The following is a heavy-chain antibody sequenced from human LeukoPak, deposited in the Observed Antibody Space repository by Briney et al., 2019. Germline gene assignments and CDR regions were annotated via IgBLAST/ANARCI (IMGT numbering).Heavy chain of an antibody. J-gene: IGHJ4*02. CDR3: ARDRGYSSVDY. V-gene: IGHV3-7*01. Sequence: PGGSLRLSCAASGFTFSNSWMNWVRQAPGKGLEWVATIKPDGSEKYYVGSVKGRFTISRDNAKNSLYLQMNSLRADDTAVYYCARDRGYSSVDYWGQGTLVTVSS. CDR1: GFTFSNSW. CDR2: IKPDGSEK. D-gene: IGHD6-19*01.